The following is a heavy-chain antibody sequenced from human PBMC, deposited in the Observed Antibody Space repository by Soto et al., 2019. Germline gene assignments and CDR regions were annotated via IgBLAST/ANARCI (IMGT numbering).Heavy chain of an antibody. V-gene: IGHV5-10-1*01. CDR3: ASSTIFGVVINYGMDV. CDR1: GYSFTSYW. CDR2: IDPSDSYT. J-gene: IGHJ6*02. Sequence: GESLKISCKGSGYSFTSYWISWVRQMPGKGLEWMGRIDPSDSYTNYSPSFQGHVTISADKSISTAYLQWSSLKASDTAMYYCASSTIFGVVINYGMDVWGQGTTVTSP. D-gene: IGHD3-3*01.